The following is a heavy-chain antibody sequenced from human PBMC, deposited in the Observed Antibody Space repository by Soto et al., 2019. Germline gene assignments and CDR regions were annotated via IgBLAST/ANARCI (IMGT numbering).Heavy chain of an antibody. Sequence: PGGSLRLSCAASGFTFSSYAMSWVRQAPGKGLEWVSAISGSGGSTYYADSVKGRFTISRDNSKNTLYLQMNSLRAEDTAVYYCAKRYYDFWSGTKGHFDYWGQGTPVTVSS. D-gene: IGHD3-3*01. CDR1: GFTFSSYA. J-gene: IGHJ4*02. V-gene: IGHV3-23*01. CDR2: ISGSGGST. CDR3: AKRYYDFWSGTKGHFDY.